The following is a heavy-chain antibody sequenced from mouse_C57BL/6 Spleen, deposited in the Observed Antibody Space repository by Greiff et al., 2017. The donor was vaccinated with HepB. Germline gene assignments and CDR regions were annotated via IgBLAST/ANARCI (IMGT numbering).Heavy chain of an antibody. Sequence: EVHLVESGGGLVKPGGSLKLSCAASGFTFSDYGMHWVRQAPEKGLEWVAYISSGSSTIYYADTVKGRFTISRDNAKNTLFLQMTSLRSEDTAMYYCAKNWGYAMDDWGQGTSVTVSS. J-gene: IGHJ4*01. D-gene: IGHD4-1*01. V-gene: IGHV5-17*01. CDR1: GFTFSDYG. CDR2: ISSGSSTI. CDR3: AKNWGYAMDD.